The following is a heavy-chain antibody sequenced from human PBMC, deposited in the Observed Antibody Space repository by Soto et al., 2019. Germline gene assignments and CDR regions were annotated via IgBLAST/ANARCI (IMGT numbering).Heavy chain of an antibody. Sequence: SGKVSCKAFGDRFTSNDVSWVRQATGQGLERMGWMNPGSGYTWYEQKFQGRVHMTRDISIATAYMELSSLRSDETSIYYCARMETFGSVNWFDPWRQGSLVTVSS. V-gene: IGHV1-8*01. D-gene: IGHD3-10*01. J-gene: IGHJ5*02. CDR1: GDRFTSND. CDR3: ARMETFGSVNWFDP. CDR2: MNPGSGYT.